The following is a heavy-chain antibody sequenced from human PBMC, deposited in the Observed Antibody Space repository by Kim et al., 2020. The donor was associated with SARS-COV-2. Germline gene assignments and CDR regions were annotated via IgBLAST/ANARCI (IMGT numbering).Heavy chain of an antibody. V-gene: IGHV5-51*01. J-gene: IGHJ4*02. Sequence: RYSPSFQSQVTISADKSISTAYLQWSSLKASDTAMYYCARQSEIQQPPDYWGQGTLVTVSS. D-gene: IGHD5-18*01. CDR3: ARQSEIQQPPDY.